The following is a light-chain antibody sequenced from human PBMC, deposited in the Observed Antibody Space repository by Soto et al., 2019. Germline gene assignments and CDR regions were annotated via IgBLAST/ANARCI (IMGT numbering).Light chain of an antibody. V-gene: IGLV2-23*03. CDR3: CSYAGSFTFDV. J-gene: IGLJ2*01. Sequence: QSALTQPASVSGSPGQSITISRTGTSSDVGNYNLVSWYQQFPGKAPKLIIYEGSRRPSGVSNRFSGSKSGNTASLTISGLQAEDEADYYCCSYAGSFTFDVFGGGTKLTVL. CDR2: EGS. CDR1: SSDVGNYNL.